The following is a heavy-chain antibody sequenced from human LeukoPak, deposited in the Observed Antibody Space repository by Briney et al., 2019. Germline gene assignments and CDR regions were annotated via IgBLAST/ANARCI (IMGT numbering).Heavy chain of an antibody. CDR2: ISAQHGAI. Sequence: GASVKVSCKTFGYTFTSCGISWVRQAPGQGLEWMGWISAQHGAIHYAQRFQGRVTLTTDTSTSTAYMELRSLRYDDTAIYYCARDLGVGQFDPWGQGTLVTVSS. CDR3: ARDLGVGQFDP. D-gene: IGHD2-8*01. V-gene: IGHV1-18*01. J-gene: IGHJ5*02. CDR1: GYTFTSCG.